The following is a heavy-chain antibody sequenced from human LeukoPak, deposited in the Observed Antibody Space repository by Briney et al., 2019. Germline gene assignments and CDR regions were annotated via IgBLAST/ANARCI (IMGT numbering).Heavy chain of an antibody. CDR3: ARPMGAAGILEDYDI. CDR1: GGSISSGRIY. D-gene: IGHD6-13*01. Sequence: SETLSLTCTVSGGSISSGRIYWGWIRQPPGKGLEWIGSFYYSRGPYNNPSLRSRVPISVDTSKNKMSLKLPTVTAADTAIYYCARPMGAAGILEDYDIWGQGTMVTVSS. V-gene: IGHV4-39*01. CDR2: FYYSRGP. J-gene: IGHJ3*02.